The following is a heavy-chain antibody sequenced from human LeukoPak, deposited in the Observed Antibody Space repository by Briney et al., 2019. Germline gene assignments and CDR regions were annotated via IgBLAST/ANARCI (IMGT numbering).Heavy chain of an antibody. CDR3: ARTGGSFYFYYYMDV. D-gene: IGHD1-26*01. J-gene: IGHJ6*03. V-gene: IGHV4-39*07. Sequence: SETLSLTCTASGGSIRSSSYNWGWIRQPPGKGLVWIGSIHYTGTTFYNPSLKSRVTISVDTSKNQFSLKLNSVTAADTAVYYCARTGGSFYFYYYMDVWGKGTTVTVSS. CDR1: GGSIRSSSYN. CDR2: IHYTGTT.